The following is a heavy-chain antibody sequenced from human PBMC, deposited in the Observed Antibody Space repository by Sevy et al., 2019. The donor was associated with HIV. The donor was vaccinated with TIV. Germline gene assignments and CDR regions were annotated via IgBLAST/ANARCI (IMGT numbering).Heavy chain of an antibody. V-gene: IGHV3-21*06. CDR3: ARGPADGSYDYFDY. D-gene: IGHD3-10*01. Sequence: GGSLRLSCATSGFTFNNYNMNWVRQAPGKGLEWVSSVSGSSNYIYYAESVKGRFIISRDNTKNTLYLQMNSLRVDDTALYYCARGPADGSYDYFDYWGQGTLVTVSS. CDR1: GFTFNNYN. CDR2: VSGSSNYI. J-gene: IGHJ4*02.